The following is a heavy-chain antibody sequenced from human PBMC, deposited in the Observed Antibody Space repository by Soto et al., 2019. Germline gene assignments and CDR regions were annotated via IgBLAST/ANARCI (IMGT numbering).Heavy chain of an antibody. CDR1: GFTFSSYA. CDR2: ISYDGSNK. J-gene: IGHJ4*02. D-gene: IGHD6-19*01. Sequence: QVQLVESGGGVVQPGRSLRLSCAASGFTFSSYAMHWVRQAPGKGLEWVAVISYDGSNKYYADSVKGRFTISRDNSKNTLYLQINSLRAEDTAVYYCARDEGSGAPNFDYWGQGTLVTVSS. V-gene: IGHV3-30-3*01. CDR3: ARDEGSGAPNFDY.